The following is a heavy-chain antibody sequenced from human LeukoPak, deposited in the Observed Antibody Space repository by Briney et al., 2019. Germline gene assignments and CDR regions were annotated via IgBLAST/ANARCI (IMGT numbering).Heavy chain of an antibody. D-gene: IGHD3-3*01. CDR2: ISGSGGST. CDR3: ARAQLRFLEWLPATGPYFDY. CDR1: GFTFSSYA. J-gene: IGHJ4*02. Sequence: GGSLRLSCAASGFTFSSYAMSWVRQAPGKGLEWVSAISGSGGSTYYADSVKGRFTISRDNAKNSLYLQMNSLRAEDTAVYYCARAQLRFLEWLPATGPYFDYWGQGTLVTVSS. V-gene: IGHV3-23*01.